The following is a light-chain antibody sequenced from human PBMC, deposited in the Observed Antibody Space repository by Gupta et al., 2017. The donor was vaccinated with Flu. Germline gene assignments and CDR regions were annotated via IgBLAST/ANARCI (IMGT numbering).Light chain of an antibody. CDR2: EDD. V-gene: IGLV6-57*01. J-gene: IGLJ3*02. Sequence: NFMLTQPQSVSEYPGKTVTFSCTRTSGNIASNFVQWYQQRPGSSHTIVIYEDDQRPSGVPDRFSGSIDSSSTSGFLTIYGLKTEDEADYFCQSSDSVAQGEVFGGGTMLTVL. CDR3: QSSDSVAQGEV. CDR1: SGNIASNF.